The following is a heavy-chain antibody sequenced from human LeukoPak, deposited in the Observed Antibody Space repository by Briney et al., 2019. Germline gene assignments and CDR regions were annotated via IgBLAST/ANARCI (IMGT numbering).Heavy chain of an antibody. J-gene: IGHJ4*02. D-gene: IGHD3-16*01. CDR1: GFTFSTYW. V-gene: IGHV3-74*01. Sequence: PGGSLRLSYAASGFTFSTYWMHWVRQAPGKGLVWVSRINTDGNTISYADSVRGRFTISRDNAKNTLYLHMNSLRAEDTAVYYCATYPQEDFDYWGQGTLVTVSS. CDR2: INTDGNTI. CDR3: ATYPQEDFDY.